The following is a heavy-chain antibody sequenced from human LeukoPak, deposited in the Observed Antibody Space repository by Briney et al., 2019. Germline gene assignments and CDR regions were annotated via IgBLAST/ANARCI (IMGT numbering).Heavy chain of an antibody. D-gene: IGHD3-16*01. Sequence: SETLSLTCAVYGGSFSGYYWSWIRQPPGKGLEWIGEINHSGSTNYNPSLKSRVTMSLDTSKNQFSLNLSSVTAADTAVYYCTRAVITFGASVAKGFDCWGQGTLVTVSS. CDR2: INHSGST. CDR3: TRAVITFGASVAKGFDC. J-gene: IGHJ4*02. CDR1: GGSFSGYY. V-gene: IGHV4-34*01.